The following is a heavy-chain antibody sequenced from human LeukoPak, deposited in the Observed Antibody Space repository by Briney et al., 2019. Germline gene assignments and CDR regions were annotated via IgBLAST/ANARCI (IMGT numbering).Heavy chain of an antibody. CDR1: GGSFSGYY. J-gene: IGHJ4*02. Sequence: PSETLSLTCAVYGGSFSGYYWSWIRQPPGKGLEWIGEINHSGSTNYNPSLKSRVTISVDTSKNQFSLKLSSVTAADTAVYYCLSGGVFDYWGQGTLVTVSS. V-gene: IGHV4-34*01. D-gene: IGHD6-19*01. CDR3: LSGGVFDY. CDR2: INHSGST.